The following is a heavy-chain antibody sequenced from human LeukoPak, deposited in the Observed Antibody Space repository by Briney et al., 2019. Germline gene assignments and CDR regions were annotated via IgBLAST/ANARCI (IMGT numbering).Heavy chain of an antibody. CDR3: ARLRVGLSIAAAGTADY. Sequence: SETLSLTCTVSGGSISSSSYYWGWIRQPPGKGLEWIGSIYYSGSTYYNPSLKSRVTISVDTSKNQFSLKLSSVTAADTAVYYCARLRVGLSIAAAGTADYWGQGTLVTVSS. J-gene: IGHJ4*02. CDR2: IYYSGST. V-gene: IGHV4-39*01. CDR1: GGSISSSSYY. D-gene: IGHD6-13*01.